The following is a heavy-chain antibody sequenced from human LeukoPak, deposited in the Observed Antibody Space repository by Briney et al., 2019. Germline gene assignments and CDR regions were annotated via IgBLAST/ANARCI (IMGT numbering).Heavy chain of an antibody. V-gene: IGHV3-30*03. CDR2: ISYDGSNE. CDR3: ATSSGYYFRAFDI. CDR1: GFTFSSYG. D-gene: IGHD3-22*01. J-gene: IGHJ3*02. Sequence: PGGSLRLSCAASGFTFSSYGMHWVRQAPGKGLEWVAVISYDGSNEYYADSVKGRFTISRDNSKNTLYLQMNSLRAEDTAVYYCATSSGYYFRAFDIWGQGTMVTVSS.